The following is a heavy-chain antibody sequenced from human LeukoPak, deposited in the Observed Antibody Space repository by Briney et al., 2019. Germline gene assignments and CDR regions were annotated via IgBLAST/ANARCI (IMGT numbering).Heavy chain of an antibody. CDR2: ISWNSCSI. CDR3: AKNGSQYGEKEY. J-gene: IGHJ4*02. Sequence: PGGSLRLSCAASGFTFDDYAMHWVRQAPGKGLEWVSGISWNSCSIGYADSVKGRFTISRDNAKNSLYLQMNSLRAEDTAVYYCAKNGSQYGEKEYWGQGTLVTVSS. D-gene: IGHD3-10*01. V-gene: IGHV3-9*01. CDR1: GFTFDDYA.